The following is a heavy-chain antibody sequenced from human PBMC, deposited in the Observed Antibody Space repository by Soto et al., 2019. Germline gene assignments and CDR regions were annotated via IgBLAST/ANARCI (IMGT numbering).Heavy chain of an antibody. Sequence: SVKVSCKASGGSFSNFGIRWVRQAPGQGLEWMGGTAPVFGRPNYAQRFRGRLTITADESTSTGYMELISLRSDDTAVYYCAREGSGYNFWGQGTQVTVSS. CDR3: AREGSGYNF. CDR1: GGSFSNFG. V-gene: IGHV1-69*13. CDR2: TAPVFGRP. D-gene: IGHD5-12*01. J-gene: IGHJ4*02.